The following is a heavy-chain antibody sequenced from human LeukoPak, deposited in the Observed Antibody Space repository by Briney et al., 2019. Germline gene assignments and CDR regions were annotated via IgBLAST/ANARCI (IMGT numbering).Heavy chain of an antibody. CDR3: ARGQWLREYDY. CDR1: GYMFARYY. V-gene: IGHV1-46*01. D-gene: IGHD6-19*01. J-gene: IGHJ4*02. CDR2: INPSGGST. Sequence: ASVKVSCKASGYMFARYYMEWVRQAPGQGLEWMGIINPSGGSTRYAQKFQGRVTMTRDTSTRTIYMELSSLRSEDTAVYYCARGQWLREYDYWGQGTLVTVSS.